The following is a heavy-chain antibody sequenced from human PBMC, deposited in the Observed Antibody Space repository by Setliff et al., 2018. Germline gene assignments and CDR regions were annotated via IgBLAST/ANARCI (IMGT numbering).Heavy chain of an antibody. CDR3: VRGGDGYNNGMDV. CDR1: GFTFSSYS. Sequence: GGSLRLSCAASGFTFSSYSMNWVRQAPGKGLEWVSYISSSSSTIYYADSVKGRFTISRDNAKNSLDLQMNSLRGEDTAVYYCVRGGDGYNNGMDVWGQGTMVTVSS. J-gene: IGHJ6*02. V-gene: IGHV3-48*04. CDR2: ISSSSSTI. D-gene: IGHD5-12*01.